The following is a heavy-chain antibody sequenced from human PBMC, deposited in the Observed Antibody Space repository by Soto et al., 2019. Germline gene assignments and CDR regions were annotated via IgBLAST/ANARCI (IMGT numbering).Heavy chain of an antibody. CDR3: ARAKASMTDYYYGMDV. J-gene: IGHJ6*02. Sequence: GASVKVSCKASGGTFSSYAISWVRQAPGQGLEWMGGIIPIFGTANYAQKFQGRVTITADESTSTAYMELSSLRSEDTAVYYCARAKASMTDYYYGMDVWGQGTTVTVSS. D-gene: IGHD2-21*02. V-gene: IGHV1-69*13. CDR1: GGTFSSYA. CDR2: IIPIFGTA.